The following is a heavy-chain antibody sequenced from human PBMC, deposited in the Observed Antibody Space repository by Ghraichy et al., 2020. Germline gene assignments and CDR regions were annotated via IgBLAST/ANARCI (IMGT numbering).Heavy chain of an antibody. CDR3: ARDAVVAAPFDS. V-gene: IGHV1-2*02. J-gene: IGHJ4*02. CDR1: GYTFIGSY. Sequence: ASVKVSCKASGYTFIGSYMHWVRQAPGQGLEWMGWINPKSGGTKYAPKFQGRVTMTRDTSIRTVYMELSRLRSDDTAMYYCARDAVVAAPFDSWGQGTLVTVSS. CDR2: INPKSGGT. D-gene: IGHD2-15*01.